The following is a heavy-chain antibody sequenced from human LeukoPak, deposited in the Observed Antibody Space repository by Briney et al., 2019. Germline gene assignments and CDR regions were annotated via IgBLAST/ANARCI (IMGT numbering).Heavy chain of an antibody. V-gene: IGHV4-39*07. CDR3: ARFAAAAEDY. D-gene: IGHD6-13*01. Sequence: PSETLSLTCTVSGGSISSSSYYWSWIRQPPGKGLEWIGEINHSGSTNYNPSLKSRVTISVDTSKNQFSLKLSSVTAADTAVYYCARFAAAAEDYWGQGTLVTVSS. J-gene: IGHJ4*02. CDR1: GGSISSSSYY. CDR2: INHSGST.